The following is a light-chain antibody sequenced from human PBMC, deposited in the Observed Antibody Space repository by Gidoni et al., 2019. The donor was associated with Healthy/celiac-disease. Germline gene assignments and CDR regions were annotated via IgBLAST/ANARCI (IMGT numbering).Light chain of an antibody. J-gene: IGLJ2*01. CDR2: RNN. Sequence: QSVLTQPPSASGTPGQRVTIPCSGSSSNIESNFVYWYQQLPGTAPKLLIYRNNQRPSGVPDRFSGSKSGTSASLAISGLRSEDEADYYCAAWDDSLSVVFGGGTKLTVL. V-gene: IGLV1-47*01. CDR1: SSNIESNF. CDR3: AAWDDSLSVV.